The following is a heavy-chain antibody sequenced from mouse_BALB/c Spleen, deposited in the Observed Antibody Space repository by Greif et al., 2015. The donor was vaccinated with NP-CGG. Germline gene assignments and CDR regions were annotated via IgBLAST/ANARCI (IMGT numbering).Heavy chain of an antibody. V-gene: IGHV5-9-3*01. CDR3: ARHYGSSYNAMDY. Sequence: EVKVVESGGGLVKPGGSLKLSCAASGFTFSSYAMSWVRQTPEKRLEWVATISSGGSYTYYPDSVKGRFTISRDNAKNALYLQMSSLRSEDTAMYYCARHYGSSYNAMDYWGQGTSVTVSS. CDR2: ISSGGSYT. J-gene: IGHJ4*01. CDR1: GFTFSSYA. D-gene: IGHD1-1*01.